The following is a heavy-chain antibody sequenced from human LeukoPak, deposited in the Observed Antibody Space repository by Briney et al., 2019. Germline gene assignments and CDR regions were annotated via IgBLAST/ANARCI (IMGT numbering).Heavy chain of an antibody. CDR3: AKADTAMDYFDY. Sequence: PGGSLRLSCAASGFTFSSYGMSWVRQAPGKGLEWVSAISGSGGSTYYADSVKGRFTISRDNSKNTLYLQMNSPRAEDTAVYYCAKADTAMDYFDYWGQGTLVTVSS. V-gene: IGHV3-23*01. CDR2: ISGSGGST. D-gene: IGHD5-18*01. CDR1: GFTFSSYG. J-gene: IGHJ4*02.